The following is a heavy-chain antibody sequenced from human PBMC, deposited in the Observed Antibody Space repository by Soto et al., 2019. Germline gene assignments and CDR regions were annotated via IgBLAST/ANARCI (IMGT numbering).Heavy chain of an antibody. V-gene: IGHV3-74*01. CDR3: ARSLPGTYGAFDL. CDR2: ISGDGSST. CDR1: EFTFRSYW. Sequence: EVQLVDSGGGLVQPGGSLRLSCAASEFTFRSYWMHWVRQSPGKGLVWVSRISGDGSSTNYADSVKGRFTISRDNAKNTEYLQIDSLRAEDTAVYYCARSLPGTYGAFDLWGQGTMVTVSS. J-gene: IGHJ3*01. D-gene: IGHD1-7*01.